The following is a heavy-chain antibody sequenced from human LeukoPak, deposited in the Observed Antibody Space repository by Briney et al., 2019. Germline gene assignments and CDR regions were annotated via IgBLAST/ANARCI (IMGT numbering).Heavy chain of an antibody. CDR1: GYSFTSYW. CDR3: ARWAVVVVAATEFDP. CDR2: IYPGDSDT. Sequence: GESLQISCKGAGYSFTSYWIGWVRQMPGKGLEWMGIIYPGDSDTRYSPSFQGQVTISADKSISNAYLQWSSLKASDTAMYYCARWAVVVVAATEFDPWVQGTLVTVSS. J-gene: IGHJ5*02. D-gene: IGHD2-15*01. V-gene: IGHV5-51*01.